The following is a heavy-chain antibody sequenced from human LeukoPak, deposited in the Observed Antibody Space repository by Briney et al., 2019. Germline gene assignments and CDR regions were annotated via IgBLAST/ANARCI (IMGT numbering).Heavy chain of an antibody. CDR1: GYTFTGYY. Sequence: ASVTVSCKASGYTFTGYYMHWVRQAPGQGLEWMGWINPNSGGTNYAQKFQGRVTMTRDTSISTAYMELSRLRSDDTAVYYCARFRYNWNPLDYWGQGTLVTVSS. V-gene: IGHV1-2*02. D-gene: IGHD1-20*01. CDR2: INPNSGGT. J-gene: IGHJ4*02. CDR3: ARFRYNWNPLDY.